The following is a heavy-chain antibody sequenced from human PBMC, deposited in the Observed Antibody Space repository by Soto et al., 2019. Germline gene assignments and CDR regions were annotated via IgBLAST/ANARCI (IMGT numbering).Heavy chain of an antibody. CDR1: GFTFSSYA. CDR2: VSGSGGST. CDR3: AKRGYSSGWNSPYYCDC. J-gene: IGHJ4*02. Sequence: GGSLRLSCAASGFTFSSYAMSWVREAPGKGLEWVSAVSGSGGSTYYADSVKGRFTISRDNSKNTLYLQMNSLRAEDTAVYYCAKRGYSSGWNSPYYCDCWGQGTLVTVAS. D-gene: IGHD6-19*01. V-gene: IGHV3-23*01.